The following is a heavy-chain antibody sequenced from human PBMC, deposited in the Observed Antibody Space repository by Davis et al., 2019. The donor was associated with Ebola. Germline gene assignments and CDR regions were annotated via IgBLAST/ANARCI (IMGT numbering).Heavy chain of an antibody. J-gene: IGHJ4*02. CDR3: AKDRYYDNSPLYFESET. D-gene: IGHD3-22*01. Sequence: SVQVSCKASVGTFSSYAIIWLRQAAGQGREWVGGIIPIFDTASYAHNFQDRVTITADESRITAYLELSSLRSEDTAVYSCAKDRYYDNSPLYFESETWGQGTLVTVSS. CDR1: VGTFSSYA. V-gene: IGHV1-69*13. CDR2: IIPIFDTA.